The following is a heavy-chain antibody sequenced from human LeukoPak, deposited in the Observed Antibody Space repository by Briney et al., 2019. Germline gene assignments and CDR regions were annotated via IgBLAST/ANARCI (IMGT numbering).Heavy chain of an antibody. J-gene: IGHJ6*02. D-gene: IGHD2-2*01. Sequence: ASVKVSCKASGYTFTSYYMHWVRQAPGQGLEWMGIINPSGGSTSYAQKFQGRVTMTRDTSTSTVYMELSSLRSGDTAVYYCASSYCSSTSCHDYYYYGMDVWGQGTTVTVSS. V-gene: IGHV1-46*01. CDR3: ASSYCSSTSCHDYYYYGMDV. CDR2: INPSGGST. CDR1: GYTFTSYY.